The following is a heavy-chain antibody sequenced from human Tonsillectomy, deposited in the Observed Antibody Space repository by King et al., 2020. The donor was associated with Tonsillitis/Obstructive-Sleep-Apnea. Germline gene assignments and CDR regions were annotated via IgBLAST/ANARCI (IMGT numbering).Heavy chain of an antibody. CDR1: GFTFSDYY. CDR2: ISSSGSNT. J-gene: IGHJ1*01. D-gene: IGHD3-10*01. Sequence: VQLVESGGGLVKPGGSLRLSCAASGFTFSDYYMSWIRQAPGKGLEWVAYISSSGSNTNYADSVKGRFTIPRDNAKNSLYLQMNSLRAEDTAVYYCARDVDGSGSPEYFQHWGQGTLVTVSS. V-gene: IGHV3-11*05. CDR3: ARDVDGSGSPEYFQH.